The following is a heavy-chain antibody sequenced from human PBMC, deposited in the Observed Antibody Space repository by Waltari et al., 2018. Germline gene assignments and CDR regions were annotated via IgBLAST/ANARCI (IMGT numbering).Heavy chain of an antibody. V-gene: IGHV3-74*01. CDR2: INRYGSST. D-gene: IGHD1-26*01. CDR1: GFTFSSFW. CDR3: ASARYSGTYYNDY. Sequence: EVQLVESGGGLVQPGGSLRLSCAASGFTFSSFWMHWVRQAPGKGLVVVASINRYGSSTSYACSVKGRFTISRDDAKNPLYLQMNSLRAEDTAVYYCASARYSGTYYNDYWGQGMLVTVSP. J-gene: IGHJ4*02.